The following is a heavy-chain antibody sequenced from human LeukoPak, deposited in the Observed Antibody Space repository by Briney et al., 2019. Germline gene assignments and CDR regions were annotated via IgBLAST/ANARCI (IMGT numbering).Heavy chain of an antibody. CDR1: GGSFSGYY. J-gene: IGHJ4*02. V-gene: IGHV4-34*01. D-gene: IGHD4-11*01. Sequence: SETLSLTCAVYGGSFSGYYWSWIRQPPGKGLEWIGEINHSGSTNYNPSLKSRVTISVDTSKNQFSLKLSSVTAADTAVYYCARGRAIWKHYRGPLDHWGQGTLVTVSS. CDR2: INHSGST. CDR3: ARGRAIWKHYRGPLDH.